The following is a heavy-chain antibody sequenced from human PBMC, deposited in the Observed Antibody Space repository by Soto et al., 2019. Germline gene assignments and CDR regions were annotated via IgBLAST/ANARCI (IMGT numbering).Heavy chain of an antibody. CDR2: IYYSGST. D-gene: IGHD3-3*01. V-gene: IGHV4-39*01. CDR1: GGSISSSSYY. Sequence: QLQLQESGPGLVKPSETLSLTCTVSGGSISSSSYYWGWIRQPPGKVLEWIGSIYYSGSTYNNPSLQGRVTIHVDTSKNQFALKLSSVTAADTAVYYCARGPRNFWSGYDPYMDVWGKGTTVTVSS. J-gene: IGHJ6*03. CDR3: ARGPRNFWSGYDPYMDV.